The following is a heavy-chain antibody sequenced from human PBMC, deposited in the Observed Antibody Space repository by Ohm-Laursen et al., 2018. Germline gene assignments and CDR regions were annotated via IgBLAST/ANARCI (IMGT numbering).Heavy chain of an antibody. D-gene: IGHD4-17*01. CDR3: ARLDSGDDY. CDR2: MSTSGSTTPST. CDR1: GGSISSFY. J-gene: IGHJ4*02. V-gene: IGHV4-4*07. Sequence: GTLSLTCTVTGGSISSFYWSWIRQPAGRGLEWIGRMSTSGSTTPSTTYNPSLNSRLTMSLDTSKNQFSLKLTSVTAADTAVYYCARLDSGDDYWGQGTLVSVSS.